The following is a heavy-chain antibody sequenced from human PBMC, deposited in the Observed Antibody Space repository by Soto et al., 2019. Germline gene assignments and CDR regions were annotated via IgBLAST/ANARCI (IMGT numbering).Heavy chain of an antibody. CDR1: GYTFTDYY. CDR3: TRGDFYGSGTYFRDY. V-gene: IGHV1-2*02. Sequence: QVQLVQSGAEVKKPGASVKVSCKASGYTFTDYYLHWVRQAPGQGLEWMGWINPNNGGTNCAQKFQGRVTMTGDTSVSTAYMELSRLRSDDTAVYYCTRGDFYGSGTYFRDYWGQGTLVTVSS. J-gene: IGHJ4*02. CDR2: INPNNGGT. D-gene: IGHD3-10*01.